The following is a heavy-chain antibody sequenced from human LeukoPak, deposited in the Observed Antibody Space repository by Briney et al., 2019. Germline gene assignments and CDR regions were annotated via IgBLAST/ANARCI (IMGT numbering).Heavy chain of an antibody. CDR3: AKGSGINHYHWIDP. V-gene: IGHV3-23*01. D-gene: IGHD1-14*01. J-gene: IGHJ5*02. CDR2: ISGGGGST. CDR1: EFTFSNYA. Sequence: GGSLRLSCAASEFTFSNYAMNWVRQAPGKGLEWVSGISGGGGSTYYADSVKGRFTISRDNSKNTLHLQMDSLRAEDTALYYCAKGSGINHYHWIDPWGQGTLSPSPQ.